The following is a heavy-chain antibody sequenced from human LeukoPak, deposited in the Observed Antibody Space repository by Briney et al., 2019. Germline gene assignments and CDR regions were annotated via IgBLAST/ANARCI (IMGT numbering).Heavy chain of an antibody. D-gene: IGHD2-15*01. CDR1: GYTFTSYD. CDR2: MNPNSGNT. CDR3: AKDRAPLVVVVAATFDY. Sequence: ASVKVSCKASGYTFTSYDINWVRQATGQGLEWMGWMNPNSGNTGYAQKFQGRVTMTRNTSVSTAYMELSSLRSEDTAVYYCAKDRAPLVVVVAATFDYWGQGTLVTVSS. J-gene: IGHJ4*02. V-gene: IGHV1-8*01.